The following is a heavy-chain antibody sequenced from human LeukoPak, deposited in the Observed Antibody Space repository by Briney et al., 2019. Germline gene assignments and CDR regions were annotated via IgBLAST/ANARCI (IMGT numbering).Heavy chain of an antibody. CDR3: ARDLVGNYYDSSGYSVY. J-gene: IGHJ4*02. CDR2: ISAYNGNT. Sequence: GAPVKVSCKASGYTFTSYGISWVRQAPGQGLEWMGWISAYNGNTNYAQKLQGRVTMTTDTSTSTAYMELRSLRSDDTAVYYCARDLVGNYYDSSGYSVYWGQGTLVTVSS. V-gene: IGHV1-18*01. D-gene: IGHD3-22*01. CDR1: GYTFTSYG.